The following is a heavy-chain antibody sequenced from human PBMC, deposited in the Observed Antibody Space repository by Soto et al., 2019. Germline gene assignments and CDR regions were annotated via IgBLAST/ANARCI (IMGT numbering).Heavy chain of an antibody. CDR1: GGTFSTYA. CDR2: IIPMFGTA. Sequence: QVQMVQSGSEVKKPESSVKVSCTAPGGTFSTYAISWVRQAPGQGLEWMGVIIPMFGTANYAQRFQDRVTITADESTNTGDMELRSLRSEDTAVYFCASGIQLWLRRINHGHSGWGQGTLVTVSS. V-gene: IGHV1-69*12. CDR3: ASGIQLWLRRINHGHSG. J-gene: IGHJ4*01. D-gene: IGHD5-18*01.